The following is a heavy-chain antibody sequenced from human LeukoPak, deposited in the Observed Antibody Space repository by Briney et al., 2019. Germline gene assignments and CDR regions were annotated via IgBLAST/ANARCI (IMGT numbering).Heavy chain of an antibody. D-gene: IGHD6-19*01. V-gene: IGHV1-69*13. CDR3: ARDRRWYSSGWYGIDY. CDR2: IIPIFGTA. Sequence: SVKVSCKASGGTFSSYAISWVRQAPGQGLEWMGGIIPIFGTANYAQTFQGGVTFTPAESTSPAYMELSSLRSEDTAVYYCARDRRWYSSGWYGIDYWGQGTLVTVSS. CDR1: GGTFSSYA. J-gene: IGHJ4*02.